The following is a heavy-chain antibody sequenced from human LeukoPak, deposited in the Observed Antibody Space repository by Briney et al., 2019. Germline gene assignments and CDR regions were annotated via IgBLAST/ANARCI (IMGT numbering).Heavy chain of an antibody. J-gene: IGHJ5*02. CDR2: ISGSGGST. CDR3: AKDLFEAARSNWFDP. V-gene: IGHV3-23*01. CDR1: GFTFSSFA. D-gene: IGHD6-13*01. Sequence: GGSLRLSCAASGFTFSSFAMTWVRQAPGKGLEWVSAISGSGGSTYYADSVKGRFTISRDNSKNTLYLQMNSLRAEDTAVYYCAKDLFEAARSNWFDPWGQGTLVTVSS.